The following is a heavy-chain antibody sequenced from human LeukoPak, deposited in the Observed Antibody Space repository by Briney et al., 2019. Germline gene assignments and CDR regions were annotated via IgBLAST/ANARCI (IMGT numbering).Heavy chain of an antibody. CDR1: GFTFSSYA. Sequence: GGSLRLSCAASGFTFSSYAMSWVRQAPGKGLEWVSAISGSGGSTYYADSVKGRFTISRDNSKNTLYLQMNSLRAEDAAVYYCAKSDIVVVIFDYWGQGTLVTVSS. J-gene: IGHJ4*02. D-gene: IGHD3-22*01. CDR2: ISGSGGST. CDR3: AKSDIVVVIFDY. V-gene: IGHV3-23*01.